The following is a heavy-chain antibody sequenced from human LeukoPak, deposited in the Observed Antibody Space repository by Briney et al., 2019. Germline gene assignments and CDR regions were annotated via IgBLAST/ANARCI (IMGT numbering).Heavy chain of an antibody. CDR2: IHYSGST. CDR3: ARTSEEKGYGDFDS. J-gene: IGHJ4*02. Sequence: SQTLSLTCTVSGGSISSGNHYWSWIRQHPERGLEWIGFIHYSGSTYYKPSLRSRVTISIDTSKNQFSLNIISVTAADTAVYFCARTSEEKGYGDFDSWGQGTLVTVSS. CDR1: GGSISSGNHY. D-gene: IGHD4-17*01. V-gene: IGHV4-31*03.